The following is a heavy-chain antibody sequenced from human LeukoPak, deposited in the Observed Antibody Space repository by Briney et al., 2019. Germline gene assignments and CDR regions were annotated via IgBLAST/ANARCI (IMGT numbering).Heavy chain of an antibody. CDR2: ISAYNGNT. V-gene: IGHV1-18*01. Sequence: VASVMVSCKASGYTFTSYGISWVRRAPGQGLEWMGWISAYNGNTNYAQKLQGRVTMTTDTSTSTAYMELRSLRSDDTAVYYCARESITMTQPNDYWGQGTLVTVSS. CDR3: ARESITMTQPNDY. CDR1: GYTFTSYG. J-gene: IGHJ4*02. D-gene: IGHD3-22*01.